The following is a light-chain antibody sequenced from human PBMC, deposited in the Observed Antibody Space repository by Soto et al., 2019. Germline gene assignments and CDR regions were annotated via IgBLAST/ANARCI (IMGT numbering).Light chain of an antibody. CDR3: QQYDNSPYS. V-gene: IGKV3-20*01. CDR2: GAS. CDR1: QSVSSSY. J-gene: IGKJ2*03. Sequence: EIVLTQSPGTLSLSPGERATLSCRASQSVSSSYLAWYQQKPGQAPRLLIYGASSRATVIPDRFSGSGSGTDFTLTISRLEPEDFAVYYCQQYDNSPYSFGQGTKVDIK.